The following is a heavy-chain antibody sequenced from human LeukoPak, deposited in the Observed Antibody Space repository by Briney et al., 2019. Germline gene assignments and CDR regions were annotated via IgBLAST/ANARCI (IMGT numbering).Heavy chain of an antibody. CDR3: ATFYGDYLLAFDY. V-gene: IGHV3-23*01. CDR2: ISGSGGST. D-gene: IGHD4-17*01. J-gene: IGHJ4*02. CDR1: GFTFSSYG. Sequence: GGSLRLSCAASGFTFSSYGMSWVRQAPGKGLEWVSAISGSGGSTYYADSVKGRFTISRDNSKNTLYLQMNSLRAEDTAVYYCATFYGDYLLAFDYWGQGTLVTVSS.